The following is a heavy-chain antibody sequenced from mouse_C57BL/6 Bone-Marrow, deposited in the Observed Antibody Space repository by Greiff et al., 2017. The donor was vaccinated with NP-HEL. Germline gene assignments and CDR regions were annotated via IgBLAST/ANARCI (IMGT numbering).Heavy chain of an antibody. V-gene: IGHV5-6*01. J-gene: IGHJ3*01. CDR2: ISSGGSYT. D-gene: IGHD1-1*01. CDR3: AKRPWGFGSSPAWFAY. Sequence: VQLKESGGDLVKPGGSLKLSCAASGFTFSSYGMSWVRQTPDKRLEWVATISSGGSYTYYPDSVKGRFTISRDNAKNTLYLQMSSLKSEDTAMYYCAKRPWGFGSSPAWFAYWGQGTLVTVSA. CDR1: GFTFSSYG.